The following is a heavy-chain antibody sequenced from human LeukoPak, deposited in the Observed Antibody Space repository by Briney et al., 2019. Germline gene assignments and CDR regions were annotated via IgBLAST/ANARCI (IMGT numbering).Heavy chain of an antibody. Sequence: GGSLRLSCAASGFNFRNYWMGWVRQAPGKGLEWVSSISSSSSYIYYADSVKGRFTISRDNAKNSLYLQMNSLRAEDTAVYYCARGSSSWYYFDYWGQGTLVTVSS. D-gene: IGHD6-13*01. CDR3: ARGSSSWYYFDY. J-gene: IGHJ4*02. V-gene: IGHV3-21*01. CDR2: ISSSSSYI. CDR1: GFNFRNYW.